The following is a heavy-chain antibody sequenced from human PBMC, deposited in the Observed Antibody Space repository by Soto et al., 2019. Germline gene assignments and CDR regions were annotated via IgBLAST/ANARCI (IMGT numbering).Heavy chain of an antibody. CDR2: IYYSGST. D-gene: IGHD3-3*01. Sequence: SETLSLTCTVSGGSISSYYWSWIRQPPGKGLEWIGYIYYSGSTNYNPSLKSRVTISVDTSKNQFSLKLSSVTAADTAVYYCARLAPPLYDFWSGYSIYYYYMDVWGKGTTVTVSS. CDR3: ARLAPPLYDFWSGYSIYYYYMDV. CDR1: GGSISSYY. J-gene: IGHJ6*03. V-gene: IGHV4-59*08.